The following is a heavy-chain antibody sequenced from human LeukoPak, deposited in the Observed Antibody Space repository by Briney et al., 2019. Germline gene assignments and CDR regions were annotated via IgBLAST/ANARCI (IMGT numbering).Heavy chain of an antibody. D-gene: IGHD3-9*01. J-gene: IGHJ4*02. CDR1: GGSISSSSYY. CDR2: IYYSGST. V-gene: IGHV4-39*01. CDR3: ARHDVDCDILTGPPGLFDY. Sequence: SETLSLICTVSGGSISSSSYYWGWIRQPPGKGLEWIGSIYYSGSTYYNPSLKSRVTISVDTSKNQFSLKLSSVTAADTAVYYCARHDVDCDILTGPPGLFDYWGQGTLVTVSS.